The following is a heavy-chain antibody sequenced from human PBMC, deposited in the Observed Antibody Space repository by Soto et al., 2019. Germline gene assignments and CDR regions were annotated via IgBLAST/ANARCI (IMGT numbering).Heavy chain of an antibody. CDR3: AKGHSDLHWYFDL. CDR1: GFTFSIYA. Sequence: GGSLRLSCAASGFTFSIYAMTWVRQAPGKGLEWVSTISGTGGSTYYADSVKGRFTISRDNSKNTLYLQMNSLRAEDTAVYYCAKGHSDLHWYFDLRGRRTLVTGSS. D-gene: IGHD2-15*01. J-gene: IGHJ2*01. V-gene: IGHV3-23*01. CDR2: ISGTGGST.